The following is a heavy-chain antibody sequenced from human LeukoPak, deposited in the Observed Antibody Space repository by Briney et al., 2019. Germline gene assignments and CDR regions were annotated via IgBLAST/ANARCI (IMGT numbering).Heavy chain of an antibody. D-gene: IGHD6-13*01. CDR3: ARGGGMKPGDFEY. Sequence: SETLSLTCTVSGGSISSSSYYWGWIRQPPGKGLEWIGSIYYSGSTYYNPSLKSRVTISVDTSKNQFSLKLSSVTAADTAVYYCARGGGMKPGDFEYWGQGTLVTVSS. CDR1: GGSISSSSYY. J-gene: IGHJ4*02. V-gene: IGHV4-39*07. CDR2: IYYSGST.